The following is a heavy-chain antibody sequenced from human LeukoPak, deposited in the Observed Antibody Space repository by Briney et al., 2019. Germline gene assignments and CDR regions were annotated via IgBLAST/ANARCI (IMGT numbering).Heavy chain of an antibody. D-gene: IGHD4-17*01. V-gene: IGHV1-18*01. CDR2: ISPDNGAT. CDR1: GYTFTTYG. J-gene: IGHJ4*02. CDR3: ARGDDYGDYWGLY. Sequence: ASVKVSCKASGYTFTTYGISWVRQAPGQGLEWMGWISPDNGATKYAQKVQGRVTMTTDTSTSTAYMELRSLISDDAAVYYCARGDDYGDYWGLYWGQGTLVTVSS.